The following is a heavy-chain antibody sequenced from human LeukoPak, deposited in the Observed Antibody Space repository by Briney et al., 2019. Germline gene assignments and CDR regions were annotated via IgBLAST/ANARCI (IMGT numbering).Heavy chain of an antibody. CDR3: ARGVTRGLRVPNWFDP. J-gene: IGHJ5*02. D-gene: IGHD5-12*01. CDR2: ISYDGSNK. Sequence: GRSLRLSCAASGFTFSSYAMHWVRQAPGKGLEGVAVISYDGSNKYYADSVKGRFTISRDNSKNTLYLQMNSLRAEDTAVYYCARGVTRGLRVPNWFDPWGQGTLVTVSS. V-gene: IGHV3-30-3*01. CDR1: GFTFSSYA.